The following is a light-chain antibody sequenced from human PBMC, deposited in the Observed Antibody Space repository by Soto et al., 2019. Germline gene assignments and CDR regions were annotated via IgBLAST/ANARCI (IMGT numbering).Light chain of an antibody. CDR1: SSNVGSYKL. Sequence: QSALTQPASVSGSPGQSITISCTGTSSNVGSYKLVSWYQQHPGKAPKLMIFEVNKRPSGVSKRFSGSKSGNTASLTISGLKVEDEADYYCCSSGGSPTYVFGTGTKLTV. J-gene: IGLJ1*01. CDR2: EVN. CDR3: CSSGGSPTYV. V-gene: IGLV2-23*02.